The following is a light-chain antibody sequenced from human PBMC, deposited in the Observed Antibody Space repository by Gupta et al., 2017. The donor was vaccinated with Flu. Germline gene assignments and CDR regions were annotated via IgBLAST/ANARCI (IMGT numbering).Light chain of an antibody. Sequence: PATRSVSLGERAAISCRARQSISKRLVWYQQKPGKAPRGLIYGASTRASGIPARFSGSGSGTEFTLTISNLQSEDFAVYYCQQYHNWPRTFGQGTRVEI. CDR2: GAS. V-gene: IGKV3-15*01. CDR1: QSISKR. J-gene: IGKJ1*01. CDR3: QQYHNWPRT.